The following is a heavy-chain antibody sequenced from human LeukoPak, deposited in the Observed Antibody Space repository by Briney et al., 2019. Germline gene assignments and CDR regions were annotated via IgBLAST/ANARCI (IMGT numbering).Heavy chain of an antibody. CDR3: ARVNGYYYDTSDPGYYFDY. CDR2: IKQDGSEK. CDR1: GFTFSTYW. Sequence: GGSLRLSCAASGFTFSTYWMSWVRQAPGKGLEWLANIKQDGSEKYYVDSVKGRFTISRDNAKNSLYLQMNSLRAEDTAVYYCARVNGYYYDTSDPGYYFDYWGQGTLVTVSS. D-gene: IGHD3-22*01. V-gene: IGHV3-7*01. J-gene: IGHJ4*02.